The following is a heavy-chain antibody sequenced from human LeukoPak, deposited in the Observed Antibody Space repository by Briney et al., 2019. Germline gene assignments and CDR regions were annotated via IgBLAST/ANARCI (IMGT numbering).Heavy chain of an antibody. Sequence: GGSLRLSCAASGFTFSSYAMHWVRQAPGKGLEWVAVISYDGSNKYYADSVKGRFTLSRDSSKNTLYLQMNSLRPEDTAVYYCTREWGAAADYWGQGTLVTVSS. V-gene: IGHV3-30-3*01. J-gene: IGHJ4*02. CDR1: GFTFSSYA. CDR3: TREWGAAADY. CDR2: ISYDGSNK. D-gene: IGHD6-13*01.